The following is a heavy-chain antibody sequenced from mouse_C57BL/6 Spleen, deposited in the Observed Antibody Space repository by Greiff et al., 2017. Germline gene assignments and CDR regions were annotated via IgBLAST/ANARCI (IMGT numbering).Heavy chain of an antibody. Sequence: EVQLQQSGPELVKPGASVKIPCKASGYTFTDYNMDWVKQSHGKSLEWIGDINPNNGGTIYNQKFKGKATLTVDKSSSTAYMELRSLTSEDTAVYYYARDWDHYWYFDVWGTGTTVTVSS. D-gene: IGHD4-1*01. J-gene: IGHJ1*03. CDR2: INPNNGGT. V-gene: IGHV1-18*01. CDR3: ARDWDHYWYFDV. CDR1: GYTFTDYN.